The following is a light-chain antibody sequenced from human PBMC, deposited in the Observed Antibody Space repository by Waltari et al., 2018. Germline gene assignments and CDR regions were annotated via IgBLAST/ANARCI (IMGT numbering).Light chain of an antibody. J-gene: IGKJ4*01. CDR3: QHRSVWPLT. CDR1: QSGRSY. CDR2: DTS. Sequence: IVLTQSPATLSLFPGERATLSCRASQSGRSYLAWYQQKPGQAPRLLIYDTSYRATGVPVRFSGSGSGTDYTLTISSLEPEDFAVYYCQHRSVWPLTFGGGTKVEMK. V-gene: IGKV3-11*01.